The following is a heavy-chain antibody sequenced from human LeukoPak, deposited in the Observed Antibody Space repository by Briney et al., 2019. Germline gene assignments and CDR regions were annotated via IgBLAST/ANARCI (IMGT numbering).Heavy chain of an antibody. CDR2: IYHSGST. CDR3: ARDRGEWLAPGYYFDY. Sequence: SQTLSLTCAVSGGSISSGGYSWSWIRQPPGKGLEWIGYIYHSGSTYYNPSLKSRVTISVDTSKNQFSLKLSSVTAADTAVYYCARDRGEWLAPGYYFDYWGQGTLVTVSS. D-gene: IGHD6-19*01. J-gene: IGHJ4*02. V-gene: IGHV4-30-2*01. CDR1: GGSISSGGYS.